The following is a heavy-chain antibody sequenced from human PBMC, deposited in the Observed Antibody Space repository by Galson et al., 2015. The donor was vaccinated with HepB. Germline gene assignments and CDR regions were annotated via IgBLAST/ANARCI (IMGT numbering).Heavy chain of an antibody. CDR3: ARAKWFGELGGYFDL. D-gene: IGHD3-10*01. V-gene: IGHV1-18*01. J-gene: IGHJ2*01. Sequence: SVKVSCKASGYTFTSYGISWVRQAPGQGLEWMGWISAYNGNTNYAQKLQGRVTMTTDTSTSTAYMELRSLRSDDTAVYYCARAKWFGELGGYFDLWGRGTLVTVSS. CDR1: GYTFTSYG. CDR2: ISAYNGNT.